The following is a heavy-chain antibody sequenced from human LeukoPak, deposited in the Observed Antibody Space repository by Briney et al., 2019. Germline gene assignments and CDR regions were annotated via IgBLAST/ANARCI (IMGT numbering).Heavy chain of an antibody. CDR2: IIPIFGTA. D-gene: IGHD5-24*01. V-gene: IGHV1-69*06. J-gene: IGHJ4*02. CDR3: ARGRRWLQFSRFDY. CDR1: GGTFSSYA. Sequence: GASVKVSCKASGGTFSSYAISWVRQAPGQGLEWMGGIIPIFGTANYAQKFQGRVTITADKSTSTAYMELSSLRSEDTAVYYCARGRRWLQFSRFDYWGQGTLVTVSS.